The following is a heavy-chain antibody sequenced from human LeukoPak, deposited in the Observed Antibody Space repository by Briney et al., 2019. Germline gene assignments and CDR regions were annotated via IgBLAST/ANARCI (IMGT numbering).Heavy chain of an antibody. V-gene: IGHV1-8*02. CDR3: AREVKHSNWFDP. CDR1: GYTFTSYD. Sequence: ASVKVSCKASGYTFTSYDINWVRQATGQGLEWMGWMNPNSGNTGYAQKFQGRVTMTTDTSTSTAYMELSSLRSEDMAVYYCAREVKHSNWFDPWGQGTLVTVSS. CDR2: MNPNSGNT. J-gene: IGHJ5*02.